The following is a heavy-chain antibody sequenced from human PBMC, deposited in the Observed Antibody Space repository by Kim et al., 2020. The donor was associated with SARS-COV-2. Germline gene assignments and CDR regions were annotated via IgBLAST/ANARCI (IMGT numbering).Heavy chain of an antibody. J-gene: IGHJ4*02. Sequence: GSTYYADSVKGRFTISRDNSKNTLYLQMNSLRAEDMAVYYCARGSGPFDYWGQGTLVTVSS. D-gene: IGHD3-3*01. CDR3: ARGSGPFDY. V-gene: IGHV3-23*01. CDR2: GST.